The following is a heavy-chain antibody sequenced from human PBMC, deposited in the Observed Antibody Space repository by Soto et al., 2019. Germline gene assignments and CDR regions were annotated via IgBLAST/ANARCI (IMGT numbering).Heavy chain of an antibody. Sequence: WTWIRQPPGKGLEWIGYIYYTGSTNYNPSLKSRVTISIDTSKNQFSLKLTSVTAADTAVYYCATTTYYYGSGAFDIWGQGTMVTVSS. J-gene: IGHJ3*02. D-gene: IGHD3-10*01. CDR3: ATTTYYYGSGAFDI. V-gene: IGHV4-59*01. CDR2: IYYTGST.